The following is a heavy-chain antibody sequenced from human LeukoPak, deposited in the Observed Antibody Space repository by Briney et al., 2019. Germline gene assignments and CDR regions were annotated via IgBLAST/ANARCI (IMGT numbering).Heavy chain of an antibody. D-gene: IGHD6-19*01. J-gene: IGHJ6*02. CDR2: IYYSGST. Sequence: NPSETLSLTCTVSGGSISSYYWSWIRQPPGKGLEWIGYIYYSGSTNYNPSLKSRVTISVDTSKNQFSLKLSSVTAADTAVYYCAGSPVIAVAGQYVMDFWGQGPTATVSS. CDR1: GGSISSYY. V-gene: IGHV4-59*01. CDR3: AGSPVIAVAGQYVMDF.